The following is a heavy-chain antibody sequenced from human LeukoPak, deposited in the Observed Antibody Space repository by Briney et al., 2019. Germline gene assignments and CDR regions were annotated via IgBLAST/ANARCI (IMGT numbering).Heavy chain of an antibody. CDR3: ARLWLARRGTPWFDP. J-gene: IGHJ5*02. CDR1: GFTFSSYE. D-gene: IGHD6-19*01. CDR2: ISSSGSTI. V-gene: IGHV3-48*03. Sequence: SGGSLRLSCAASGFTFSSYEMNWVRQAPGKGLEWVSYISSSGSTIYYADSVKGRFTIARDNAKSTLYLQMSSLRVEDTGVYYRARLWLARRGTPWFDPWGQGTLVTVSS.